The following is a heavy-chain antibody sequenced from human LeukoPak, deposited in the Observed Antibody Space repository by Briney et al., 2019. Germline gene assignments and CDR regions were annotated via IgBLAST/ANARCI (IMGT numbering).Heavy chain of an antibody. J-gene: IGHJ4*02. CDR1: GFTFDDYA. CDR2: ISWNSGSI. V-gene: IGHV3-9*01. Sequence: PGGSLRLSCAASGFTFDDYAMHWVRQAPGKGLEWFSGISWNSGSIGYADFVKGRFTISRDNAKNSLYLQMNSLRAEDTALYYCAKAPRESYYGVDYWGQGTLVTVSS. CDR3: AKAPRESYYGVDY. D-gene: IGHD1-26*01.